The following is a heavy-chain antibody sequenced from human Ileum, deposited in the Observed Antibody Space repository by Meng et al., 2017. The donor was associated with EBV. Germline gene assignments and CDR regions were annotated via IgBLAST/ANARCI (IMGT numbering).Heavy chain of an antibody. Sequence: QGQLQESGPGLVKPSGTPSLTCTVSGDSISSDIWWSWVRQPPGKGLEWIGEVYHRGDTNYNPSLKSRVDISVDKSKNQFYLSLFSVTAADTAVYYCGRDQGRELINHWGQGTLVTVSS. CDR3: GRDQGRELINH. CDR1: GDSISSDIW. CDR2: VYHRGDT. V-gene: IGHV4-4*02. J-gene: IGHJ4*02. D-gene: IGHD1-7*01.